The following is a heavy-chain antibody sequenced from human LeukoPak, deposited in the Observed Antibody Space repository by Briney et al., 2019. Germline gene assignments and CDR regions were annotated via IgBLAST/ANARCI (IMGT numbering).Heavy chain of an antibody. CDR1: GFTFSNYS. CDR3: ARSAAAGRIVAAFAY. Sequence: GGSLSLSCAVYGFTFSNYSMHWVRQAPGKGLAWVAIISYNGINKYYADSVNGRFITSQNTSKHTLYLHMTSLRAEDTAVYYCARSAAAGRIVAAFAYWGQGTLVTVSS. CDR2: ISYNGINK. V-gene: IGHV3-30*04. J-gene: IGHJ4*02. D-gene: IGHD1-26*01.